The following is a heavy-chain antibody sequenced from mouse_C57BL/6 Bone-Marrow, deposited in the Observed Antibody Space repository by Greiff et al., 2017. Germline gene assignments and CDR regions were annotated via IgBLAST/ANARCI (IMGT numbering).Heavy chain of an antibody. CDR2: IRLKSDNYAT. V-gene: IGHV6-3*01. CDR1: GFTFSNYW. D-gene: IGHD1-1*01. J-gene: IGHJ2*01. Sequence: EVHLVESGGGLVQPGGSMKLSCVASGFTFSNYWMNWVRQSPEKGLEWVAQIRLKSDNYATHYAESVKGRFTISRDDSKSSVYLQMNNLRAEDTGIYYCTGRITTVVADYFDYWGQGTTLTVSS. CDR3: TGRITTVVADYFDY.